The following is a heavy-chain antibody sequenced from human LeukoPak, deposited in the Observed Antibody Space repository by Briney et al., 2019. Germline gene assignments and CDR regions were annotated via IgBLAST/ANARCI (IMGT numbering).Heavy chain of an antibody. J-gene: IGHJ4*02. CDR3: ARVLTGYFGRFDF. CDR1: GGSFSGYY. V-gene: IGHV4-34*01. D-gene: IGHD3-9*01. CDR2: INLSGST. Sequence: SETLSLTCAVYGGSFSGYYWSWIRQPPGKGLEWIGEINLSGSTNYNPSLKSRVTISVDTSKNQFSLKLSSVTAADTAVYYCARVLTGYFGRFDFWGQGTLVTVSS.